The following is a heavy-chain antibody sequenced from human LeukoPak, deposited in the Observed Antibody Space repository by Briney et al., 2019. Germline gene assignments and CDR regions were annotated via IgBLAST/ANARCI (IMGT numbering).Heavy chain of an antibody. CDR3: ASYGITGTFDY. V-gene: IGHV4-34*01. Sequence: PSETLSLTCAVYGGSFSGYYWSWIRQPPGKGLEWIGEINHSGSTNYNSSLKSRVTISVDTSKNQFSLKLSSVTAADTAVYYCASYGITGTFDYWGQGTLVTVSS. CDR2: INHSGST. D-gene: IGHD1-20*01. CDR1: GGSFSGYY. J-gene: IGHJ4*02.